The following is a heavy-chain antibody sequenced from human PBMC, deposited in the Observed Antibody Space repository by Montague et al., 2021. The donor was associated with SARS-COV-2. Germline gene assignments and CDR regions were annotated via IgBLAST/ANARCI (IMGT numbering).Heavy chain of an antibody. CDR1: GGSVSSGSYY. CDR2: IYYSGST. D-gene: IGHD3-3*01. V-gene: IGHV4-61*01. CDR3: ARETWRVTIFVVVTRYGMDP. Sequence: SETLSLTCIVSGGSVSSGSYYWSWIRQPAGKGLEWIGCIYYSGSTNYNPSLKSRVTISVDTSKNQFSLKLSSVTAADTAVYYCARETWRVTIFVVVTRYGMDPWGQGTLVTVSS. J-gene: IGHJ6*02.